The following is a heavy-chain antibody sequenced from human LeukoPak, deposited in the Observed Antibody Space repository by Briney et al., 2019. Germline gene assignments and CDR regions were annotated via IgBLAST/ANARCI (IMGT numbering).Heavy chain of an antibody. D-gene: IGHD3-22*01. CDR3: ARRCDTSSYYTYYFDY. CDR1: GYIFTGYH. V-gene: IGHV1-2*02. Sequence: ASVKVSCKASGYIFTGYHIHWVRQAPGQGVEWMGWIYPNSGGTNYAQKFQGRVTMTRDTSITTVYMELSRLTSGDTAVYFCARRCDTSSYYTYYFDYWGQGTLVTVSS. J-gene: IGHJ4*02. CDR2: IYPNSGGT.